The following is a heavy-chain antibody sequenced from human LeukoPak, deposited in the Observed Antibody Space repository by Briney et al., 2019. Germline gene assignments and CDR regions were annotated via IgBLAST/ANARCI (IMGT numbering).Heavy chain of an antibody. Sequence: PGGSLRLSCAASGFIFSNYWMSWVRQAPGKGLEWVANIKQDGSEKYYVDSVKGRFTISRDNAKNSQYLQMNSLRAEDTAVYYCARGQYQVLRWCQGTLVTVSS. V-gene: IGHV3-7*01. D-gene: IGHD2-2*01. CDR1: GFIFSNYW. CDR3: ARGQYQVLR. CDR2: IKQDGSEK. J-gene: IGHJ4*02.